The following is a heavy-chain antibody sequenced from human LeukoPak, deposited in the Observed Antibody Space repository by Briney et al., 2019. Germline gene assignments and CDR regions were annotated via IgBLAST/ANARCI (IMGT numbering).Heavy chain of an antibody. D-gene: IGHD6-13*01. CDR2: ISYSGST. J-gene: IGHJ6*02. CDR1: GGSIRSYY. CDR3: ARGAGGYYYYGMDV. Sequence: SETLSLTCTVSGGSIRSYYWSWIRQPPGKGLEWIGYISYSGSTNYNPSLKSRVTISVDTSKNQFSLKLNSVTAADTAVYYCARGAGGYYYYGMDVWGQGTTVTVSS. V-gene: IGHV4-59*01.